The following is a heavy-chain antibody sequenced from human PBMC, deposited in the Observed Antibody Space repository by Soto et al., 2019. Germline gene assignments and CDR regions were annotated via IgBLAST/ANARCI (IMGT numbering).Heavy chain of an antibody. Sequence: GGSLRLSCAASGIIFRTYTMSWVRQPPGKGLEWVSGISGSGGSPDYADSVKGRFTISRDNSKNTLYLQMNSLRAEDTAVYYCAKDESPNYYGSGSYLDYWGQGTLVTVSS. V-gene: IGHV3-23*01. J-gene: IGHJ4*02. CDR1: GIIFRTYT. D-gene: IGHD3-10*01. CDR2: ISGSGGSP. CDR3: AKDESPNYYGSGSYLDY.